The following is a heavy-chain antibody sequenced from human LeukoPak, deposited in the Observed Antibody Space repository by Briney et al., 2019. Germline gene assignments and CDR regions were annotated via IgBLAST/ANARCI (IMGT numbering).Heavy chain of an antibody. CDR2: MNPNSGNT. CDR1: GYTFTSYD. J-gene: IGHJ6*02. D-gene: IGHD6-19*01. Sequence: ASVKVSCKASGYTFTSYDINWVRQATGQGLEWMGWMNPNSGNTGYAQKFQGRVTMTRNTSISTAYMELSSLRSEDTAVYCCARGYSSGWGYYYYGMDVWGQGTTVTVSS. V-gene: IGHV1-8*01. CDR3: ARGYSSGWGYYYYGMDV.